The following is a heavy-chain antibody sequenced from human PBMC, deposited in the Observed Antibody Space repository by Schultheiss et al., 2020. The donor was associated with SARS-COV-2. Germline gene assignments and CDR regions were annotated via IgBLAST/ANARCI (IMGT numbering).Heavy chain of an antibody. CDR3: ARAARQLGKVNWFDP. V-gene: IGHV4-61*01. CDR1: GGSVSSGSYY. J-gene: IGHJ5*02. D-gene: IGHD6-13*01. Sequence: SETLSLTCTVSGGSVSSGSYYWSWIRQPPGKGLEWIGYIYYSGSTNYNPSLKSRVTISVDTSKNQFSLKLSSVTAADTAVYYCARAARQLGKVNWFDPWGQGTLVTVSS. CDR2: IYYSGST.